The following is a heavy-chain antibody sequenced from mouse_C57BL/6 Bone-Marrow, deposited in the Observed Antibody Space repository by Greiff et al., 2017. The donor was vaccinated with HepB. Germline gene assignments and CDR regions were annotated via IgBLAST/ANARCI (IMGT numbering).Heavy chain of an antibody. CDR3: ARQGITTANWYFDV. V-gene: IGHV5-12*01. J-gene: IGHJ1*03. CDR1: GFTFSDYY. D-gene: IGHD1-2*01. CDR2: ISNGGGST. Sequence: DVHLVESGGGLVQPGGSLKLSCAASGFTFSDYYMYWVRQTPEKRLEWVAYISNGGGSTYYPDTVKGRFTISRDNAKNTLYLQMSRLKSEDTAMYYCARQGITTANWYFDVWGTGTTVTVSS.